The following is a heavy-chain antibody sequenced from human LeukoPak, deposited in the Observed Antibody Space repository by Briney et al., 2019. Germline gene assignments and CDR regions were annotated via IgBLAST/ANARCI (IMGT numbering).Heavy chain of an antibody. J-gene: IGHJ5*02. CDR3: ARDPKEYYDILTGYTGFDP. Sequence: ASVKVSCKASGYTFTSYGISWVRQAPGQGLEWMGWISAYNGNTNYAQKLQGRATMTTDTSTSTAYMELRSLRSDDTAVYYCARDPKEYYDILTGYTGFDPWGQGTLVTVSS. D-gene: IGHD3-9*01. CDR2: ISAYNGNT. CDR1: GYTFTSYG. V-gene: IGHV1-18*01.